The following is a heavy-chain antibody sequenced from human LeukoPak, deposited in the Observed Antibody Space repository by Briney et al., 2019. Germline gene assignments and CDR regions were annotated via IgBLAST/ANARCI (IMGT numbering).Heavy chain of an antibody. CDR2: ISYDRNNT. J-gene: IGHJ6*03. CDR3: AKRGGSWNYGDSHYYYYYMDV. V-gene: IGHV3-30*18. Sequence: PGGSLRLSCAASGFSFSSYRMHWVRQAPGKGLEWVAVISYDRNNTYYADSVKGRFTMSRDDSKNTVYLQMNSLRAEDTAVYYCAKRGGSWNYGDSHYYYYYMDVWGKGTTVTVSS. CDR1: GFSFSSYR. D-gene: IGHD4-17*01.